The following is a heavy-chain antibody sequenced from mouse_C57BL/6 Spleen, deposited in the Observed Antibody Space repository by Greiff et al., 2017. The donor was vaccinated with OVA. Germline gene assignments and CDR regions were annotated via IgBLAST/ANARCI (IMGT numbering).Heavy chain of an antibody. D-gene: IGHD2-3*01. CDR2: ISSGGSYT. CDR1: GFTFSSYG. V-gene: IGHV5-6*02. CDR3: AAGVYDGYPYYAMDY. J-gene: IGHJ4*01. Sequence: EVKLEESGGDLVKPGGSLKLSCAASGFTFSSYGMSWVRQTPDKRLEWVATISSGGSYTYYPDSVKGRFTISRDNAKNTLYLQMSSLKSEETAMYDWAAGVYDGYPYYAMDYWGQGTSVTVSS.